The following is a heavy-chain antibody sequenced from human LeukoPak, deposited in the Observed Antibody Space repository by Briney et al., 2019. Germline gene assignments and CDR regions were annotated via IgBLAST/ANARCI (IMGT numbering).Heavy chain of an antibody. V-gene: IGHV3-13*04. J-gene: IGHJ5*01. D-gene: IGHD1-26*01. CDR3: TRGLTGGLDS. CDR1: GFTFSSYG. CDR2: IAITGDT. Sequence: PGGSLRLSCAASGFTFSSYGMHWVRQAPGKGLEWVSSIAITGDTYSLGSVKGRFTISRENAKNSLYLQMNSLRAGDTAVYYCTRGLTGGLDSWGQGTLVTVSS.